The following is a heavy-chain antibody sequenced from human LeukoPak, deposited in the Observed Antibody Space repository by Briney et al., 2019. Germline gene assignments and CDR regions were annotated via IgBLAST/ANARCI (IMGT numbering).Heavy chain of an antibody. CDR3: ATKGPSIAARLYYYMDV. V-gene: IGHV4-39*07. CDR2: IYYSGST. CDR1: GGSISSSSYY. Sequence: PSETLSLTCTVSGGSISSSSYYWGWIRQPPGKGLEWIWSIYYSGSTYYNPSLKSRVTISVDTSKNQFSLKLSSVTAADTAVYYCATKGPSIAARLYYYMDVWGKGTTVTVSS. D-gene: IGHD6-6*01. J-gene: IGHJ6*03.